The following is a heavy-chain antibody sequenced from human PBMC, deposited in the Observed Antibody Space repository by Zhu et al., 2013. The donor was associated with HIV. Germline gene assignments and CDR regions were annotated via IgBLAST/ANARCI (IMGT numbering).Heavy chain of an antibody. D-gene: IGHD4-17*01. V-gene: IGHV1-46*01. J-gene: IGHJ4*02. CDR3: AKVAIDDYGDYGSFDF. Sequence: VQLAQSGAEVKTPGSSVIISCQASGYAFTTYDIHWVRQAPGNGLEWMAMINFRDLKTTYSQKFQGRVNVTGDTSTTTVFLELSSLTSEDAAVYYCAKVAIDDYGDYGSFDFWGQGSPGHRLL. CDR2: INFRDLKT. CDR1: GYAFTTYD.